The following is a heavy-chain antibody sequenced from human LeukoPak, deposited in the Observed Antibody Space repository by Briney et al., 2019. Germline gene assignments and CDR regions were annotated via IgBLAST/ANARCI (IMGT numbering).Heavy chain of an antibody. CDR2: FSATGGSA. CDR3: AKARIAAAGTGAFDV. J-gene: IGHJ3*01. D-gene: IGHD6-13*01. CDR1: GFTVSSYG. V-gene: IGHV3-23*01. Sequence: GGSLRLSCAASGFTVSSYGMTWVRQAPGNGLERVSAFSATGGSAQYAESVKGRFTISRDNSKSSLYLQMNSLRDEDTAVYYCAKARIAAAGTGAFDVWGQGTMVTVSS.